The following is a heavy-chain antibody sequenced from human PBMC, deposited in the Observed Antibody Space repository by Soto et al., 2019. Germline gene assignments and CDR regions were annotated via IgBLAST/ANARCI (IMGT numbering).Heavy chain of an antibody. Sequence: GGSLRLSCAASGFTFSSYAMSWVRQAPGKGLEWVSSISGGGGSTYYADSVKGRFTISRDNSKNTLYLQMNSLRAEDTAVYHCAKDANYDYVWGSYRIDYWGQGTRVTVSS. CDR2: ISGGGGST. CDR3: AKDANYDYVWGSYRIDY. J-gene: IGHJ4*02. CDR1: GFTFSSYA. D-gene: IGHD3-16*02. V-gene: IGHV3-23*01.